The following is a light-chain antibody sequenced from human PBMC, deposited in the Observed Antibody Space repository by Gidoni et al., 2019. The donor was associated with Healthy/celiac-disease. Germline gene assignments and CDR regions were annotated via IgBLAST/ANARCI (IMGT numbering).Light chain of an antibody. CDR3: QQYNNWPPT. V-gene: IGKV3-15*01. CDR2: GAS. J-gene: IGKJ1*01. CDR1: QSVSSN. Sequence: EIVMTQSPATRSVSPGERATLSCRASQSVSSNLAWYQQKPGQAPRLLIYGASTRATGIPARFSGSGSGTEFTLTISSLQSEDVAVYYCQQYNNWPPTFGQGTKVEIK.